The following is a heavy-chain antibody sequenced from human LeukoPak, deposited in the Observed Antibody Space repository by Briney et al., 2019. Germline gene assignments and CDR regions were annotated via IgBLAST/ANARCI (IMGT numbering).Heavy chain of an antibody. Sequence: SETLSLTCTVSGGSISSYYWSWIRQPPGKGLEWIGYIYHSGSTDYNPSLKSRVTISVDTSKNQFSLKLSSVTAADTAVYYCARHNTGLLWFGELSIDYWGQGTLVTVSS. J-gene: IGHJ4*02. D-gene: IGHD3-10*01. CDR3: ARHNTGLLWFGELSIDY. CDR2: IYHSGST. CDR1: GGSISSYY. V-gene: IGHV4-59*08.